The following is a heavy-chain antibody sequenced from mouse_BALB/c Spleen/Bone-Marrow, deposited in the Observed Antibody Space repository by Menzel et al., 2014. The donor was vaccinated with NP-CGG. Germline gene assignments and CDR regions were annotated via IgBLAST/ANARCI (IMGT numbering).Heavy chain of an antibody. V-gene: IGHV5-6-5*01. Sequence: EVKLMESGGGLVKPGGSLKLSCAASGFSFRSYAMSWVRQTPERRLEWVASINSGGNTYYPDSVKGRFTISRDNARTIIYLQMSSLTSEDTAMYYCARGPSYGNYLYYALDYWGQGTSVTVSS. D-gene: IGHD2-10*02. CDR1: GFSFRSYA. J-gene: IGHJ4*01. CDR3: ARGPSYGNYLYYALDY. CDR2: INSGGNT.